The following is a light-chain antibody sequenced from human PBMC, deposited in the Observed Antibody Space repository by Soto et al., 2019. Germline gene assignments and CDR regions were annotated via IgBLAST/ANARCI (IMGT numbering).Light chain of an antibody. CDR3: QQRSNCPS. CDR1: QSVSSY. J-gene: IGKJ4*01. V-gene: IGKV3-11*01. Sequence: EIVLTQSPATLSLSPGERATLSCRASQSVSSYLAWYQQKPGQAPRLLIYDASNRATGIPARFSGSGSGTDFTLTISSLEPEDFAVYYCQQRSNCPSFGGGTKVEIK. CDR2: DAS.